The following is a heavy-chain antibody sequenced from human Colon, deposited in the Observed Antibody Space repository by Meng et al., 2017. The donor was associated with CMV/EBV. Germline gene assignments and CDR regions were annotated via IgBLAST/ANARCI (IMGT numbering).Heavy chain of an antibody. Sequence: SETLSLTCTVSGGSISSGYYWGWIRQPPGKGLEWIGSIFHSGSTYYKPSLKSRVTISVDTSKNQFSLKLSSVTAADTAIYYCATYLTIFDIWGQGTMVTVSS. CDR2: IFHSGST. CDR1: GGSISSGYY. V-gene: IGHV4-38-2*02. D-gene: IGHD3-3*01. J-gene: IGHJ3*02. CDR3: ATYLTIFDI.